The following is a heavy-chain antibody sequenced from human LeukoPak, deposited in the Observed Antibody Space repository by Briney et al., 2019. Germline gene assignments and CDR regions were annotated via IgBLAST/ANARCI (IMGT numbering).Heavy chain of an antibody. CDR2: MNPNSGNT. CDR3: ARALPTSYDSSGYHDY. J-gene: IGHJ4*02. D-gene: IGHD3-22*01. Sequence: ASVEVSCKASGYTFTSYDINWVRQATGQGLEWMGWMNPNSGNTGYAQKFQGRVTITADKSTSTAYMELSSLRSEDTAVYYCARALPTSYDSSGYHDYWGQGTLVTVSS. V-gene: IGHV1-8*01. CDR1: GYTFTSYD.